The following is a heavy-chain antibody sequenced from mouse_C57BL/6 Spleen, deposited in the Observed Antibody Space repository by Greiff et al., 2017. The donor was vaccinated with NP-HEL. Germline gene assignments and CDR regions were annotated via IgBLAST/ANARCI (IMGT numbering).Heavy chain of an antibody. J-gene: IGHJ2*01. Sequence: EVQGVESGGGLVKPGGSLTLSCAASGFTFSDYGMHWVRQAPEKGLEWVAYISSGSSTIYYADTVKGRFTIPRDNAKNTLFLQMTSLRSEDTAMYYCAREITTVVASFDYWGQGTTLTVSS. D-gene: IGHD1-1*01. CDR1: GFTFSDYG. V-gene: IGHV5-17*01. CDR3: AREITTVVASFDY. CDR2: ISSGSSTI.